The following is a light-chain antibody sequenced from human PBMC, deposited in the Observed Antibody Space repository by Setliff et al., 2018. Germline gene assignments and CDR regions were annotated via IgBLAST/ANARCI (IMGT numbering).Light chain of an antibody. CDR2: EVS. CDR1: SSDVGGINH. Sequence: QSVLTQPPSASGSPGQSVTISCTRTSSDVGGINHVSWYQQHPGKAPRLMIFEVSKRPSGVPDRFSGSKSGNTASLTVSGLQAEDGADYYCSSYAGNYIYVFGTGTKVTVL. J-gene: IGLJ1*01. CDR3: SSYAGNYIYV. V-gene: IGLV2-8*01.